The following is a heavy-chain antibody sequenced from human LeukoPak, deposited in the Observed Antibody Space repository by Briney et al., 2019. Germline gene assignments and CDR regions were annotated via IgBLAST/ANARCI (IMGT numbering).Heavy chain of an antibody. J-gene: IGHJ4*02. CDR2: ISYDGSNK. Sequence: PGGSLRLSCAASGFTFGSYGMHWVRQAPGKGLEWVAVISYDGSNKYYADSVKGRFTISRDNSKNTLYLQMNSLRAEDTAVYYCARGTYCSSTSCYKRSSFKHAQHFDYWGQGTLVTVSS. D-gene: IGHD2-2*02. CDR1: GFTFGSYG. V-gene: IGHV3-30*03. CDR3: ARGTYCSSTSCYKRSSFKHAQHFDY.